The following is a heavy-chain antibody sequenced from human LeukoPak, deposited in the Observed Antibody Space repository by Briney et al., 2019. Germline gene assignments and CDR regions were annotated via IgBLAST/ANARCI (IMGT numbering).Heavy chain of an antibody. V-gene: IGHV4-59*01. CDR3: ARANLLWFGELLVGDAFDI. Sequence: PSETLSLTCAVYGGSFSGYYWSWIRQPPGKGLEWIGYIYYSGSTNYNPSLKSRVTISVDTSKNQFSLKLSSVTAADTAVYYCARANLLWFGELLVGDAFDIWGQGTMVTVSS. CDR2: IYYSGST. J-gene: IGHJ3*02. CDR1: GGSFSGYY. D-gene: IGHD3-10*01.